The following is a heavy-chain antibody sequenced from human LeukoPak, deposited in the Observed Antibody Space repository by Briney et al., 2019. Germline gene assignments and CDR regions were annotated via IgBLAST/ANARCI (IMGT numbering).Heavy chain of an antibody. CDR2: ISAYNGNT. CDR1: GYTFTSYG. CDR3: ARVGRISPPDYYFDY. V-gene: IGHV1-18*01. D-gene: IGHD2-15*01. J-gene: IGHJ4*02. Sequence: ASVKVSCKASGYTFTSYGISWVRQAPGQGLEWMGWISAYNGNTNYAPKLQGRVTMTTDTSTSTAYMELRSLRSDDTAVYYCARVGRISPPDYYFDYWGQGTLVTVSS.